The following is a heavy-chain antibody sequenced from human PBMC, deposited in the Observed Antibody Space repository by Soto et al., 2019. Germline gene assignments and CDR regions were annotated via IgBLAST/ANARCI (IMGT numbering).Heavy chain of an antibody. Sequence: GSTSYNPSLTSRVTISLDTSKSQFSLKVSSVTAADTAVYYCARENFDVLTTSYYFDSWGQGTMVTVSS. V-gene: IGHV4-59*01. D-gene: IGHD3-9*01. CDR3: ARENFDVLTTSYYFDS. J-gene: IGHJ4*02. CDR2: GST.